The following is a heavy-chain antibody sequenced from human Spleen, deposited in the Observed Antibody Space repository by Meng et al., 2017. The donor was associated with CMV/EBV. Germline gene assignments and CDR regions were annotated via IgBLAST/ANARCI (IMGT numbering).Heavy chain of an antibody. V-gene: IGHV3-23*01. J-gene: IGHJ4*02. CDR1: CTFSSAA. Sequence: CTFSSAALSWVRQAPGKGLEWVSGISGSDGATYYADPVKGRFSISISNSPNPLHLQLPTLRAEDSAFYYSSPSPLPSFLLAPTRFDSWGQGILVTVSS. D-gene: IGHD2/OR15-2a*01. CDR2: ISGSDGAT. CDR3: SPSPLPSFLLAPTRFDS.